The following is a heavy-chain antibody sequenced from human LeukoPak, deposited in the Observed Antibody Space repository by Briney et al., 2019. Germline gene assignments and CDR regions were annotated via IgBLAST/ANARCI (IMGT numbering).Heavy chain of an antibody. Sequence: GGSLRLSCAASGFTFSSYAMSWVRQAPGKGLEWVSAISGSGGSTFYADSVKGGVTISRDNSKNTLYLQMNSLRAEDTAVYYCAKEALDYYGSGSYSEGDYWGQGTLVTVSS. D-gene: IGHD3-10*01. CDR3: AKEALDYYGSGSYSEGDY. V-gene: IGHV3-23*01. J-gene: IGHJ4*02. CDR1: GFTFSSYA. CDR2: ISGSGGST.